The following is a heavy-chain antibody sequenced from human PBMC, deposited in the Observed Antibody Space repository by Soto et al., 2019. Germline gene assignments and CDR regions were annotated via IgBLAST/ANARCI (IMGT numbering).Heavy chain of an antibody. J-gene: IGHJ4*02. D-gene: IGHD3-22*01. V-gene: IGHV1-69*13. CDR2: IIPTFKTT. CDR3: ASHEYYYDDSGFYPLKY. CDR1: GGSFRTYV. Sequence: SVKVSCKASGGSFRTYVINWVRQAPGQGLEWMGQIIPTFKTTDSAQKFQDRVTITADESTSTVYMELSSLRPDDTAVYYCASHEYYYDDSGFYPLKYWGQGTLVTVSS.